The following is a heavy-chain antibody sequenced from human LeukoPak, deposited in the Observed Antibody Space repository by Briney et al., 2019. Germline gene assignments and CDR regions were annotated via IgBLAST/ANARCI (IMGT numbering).Heavy chain of an antibody. Sequence: GESLKISCQATGYSFTSYWIGWVRQMPGKGLEWMGIIHPGDSDTRYSPSSQGQVTISADKSISTAYLQWSSLKASDTAKYYCARRNYYDRSGYFDNWGQGTLVTVSS. CDR2: IHPGDSDT. CDR1: GYSFTSYW. J-gene: IGHJ4*02. D-gene: IGHD3-22*01. V-gene: IGHV5-51*01. CDR3: ARRNYYDRSGYFDN.